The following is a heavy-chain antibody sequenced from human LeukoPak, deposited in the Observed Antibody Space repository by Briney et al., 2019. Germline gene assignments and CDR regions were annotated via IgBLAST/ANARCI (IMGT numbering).Heavy chain of an antibody. CDR1: GGSLSGFY. V-gene: IGHV4-59*01. CDR3: ARDSTTMDARWFDP. J-gene: IGHJ5*02. Sequence: KPSETLSLTCTVSGGSLSGFYWSWIRQPPGAGLEWIGYVYYSGSTTYNPSLKSRVTISVDTSKNQFSLRLGSVTAADTAVYYRARDSTTMDARWFDPWGQGILVTVSS. CDR2: VYYSGST. D-gene: IGHD1-1*01.